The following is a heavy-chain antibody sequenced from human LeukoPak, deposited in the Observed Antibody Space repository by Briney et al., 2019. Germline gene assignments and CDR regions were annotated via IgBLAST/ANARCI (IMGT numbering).Heavy chain of an antibody. J-gene: IGHJ4*02. V-gene: IGHV4-34*01. Sequence: PSETLSLTCAVYGGSFSGYYWSWIRQPPGKGLEWIGEINHSGSTNYNPSLKSRVTISVDTSKNQFSLKLSSVTAADTAVYYCAGGPMYGSGSYHDYWGQGTLVTVSS. CDR1: GGSFSGYY. CDR3: AGGPMYGSGSYHDY. CDR2: INHSGST. D-gene: IGHD3-10*01.